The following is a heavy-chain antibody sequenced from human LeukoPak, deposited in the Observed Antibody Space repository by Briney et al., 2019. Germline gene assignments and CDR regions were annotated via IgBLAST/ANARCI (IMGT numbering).Heavy chain of an antibody. V-gene: IGHV3-48*04. J-gene: IGHJ4*02. Sequence: GGSLRLSCAASGFTFSSYAMSWVRQAPGKGLEWVSYISSSGSTIYYADSVKGRFTISRDNAKNSLYLQMNSLRAEDTAAYYCARDLSYITGPPDYWGQGTLVTVSS. CDR2: ISSSGSTI. D-gene: IGHD1-14*01. CDR1: GFTFSSYA. CDR3: ARDLSYITGPPDY.